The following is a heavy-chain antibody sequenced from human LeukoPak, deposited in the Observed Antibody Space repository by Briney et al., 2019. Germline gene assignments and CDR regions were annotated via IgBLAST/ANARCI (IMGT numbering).Heavy chain of an antibody. V-gene: IGHV1-18*04. CDR2: TSYNGNT. D-gene: IGHD6-19*01. Sequence: ASVKVSCKASGYTFSNYGISWVRQAPGPGLEWMGWTSYNGNTNYAQKFQDRVTMTTDTSTTTAYMELRSLESDDTAVYYCARHSGSGWQALGYWGQGTLVTVSS. CDR3: ARHSGSGWQALGY. CDR1: GYTFSNYG. J-gene: IGHJ4*02.